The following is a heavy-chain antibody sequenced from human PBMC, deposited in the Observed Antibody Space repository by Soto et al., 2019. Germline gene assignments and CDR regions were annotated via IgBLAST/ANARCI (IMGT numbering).Heavy chain of an antibody. J-gene: IGHJ4*02. Sequence: SETLSLTCTVSGGSISSYYWSWIRQPPGKGLEWIGYIYYSGSTNYNPSLKSRVTISVDTSKNQFSLKLSFVTAADTAVYYCARTDSGSYGDHFDYWGQGTLVTVSS. D-gene: IGHD1-26*01. CDR1: GGSISSYY. CDR3: ARTDSGSYGDHFDY. V-gene: IGHV4-59*01. CDR2: IYYSGST.